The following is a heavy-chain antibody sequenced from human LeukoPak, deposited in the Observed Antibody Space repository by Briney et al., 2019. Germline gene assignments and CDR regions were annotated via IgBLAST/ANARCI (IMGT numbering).Heavy chain of an antibody. J-gene: IGHJ5*02. V-gene: IGHV1-18*01. CDR2: ISAYNGNT. D-gene: IGHD2-2*01. Sequence: ASVNVSCKASGYTFTSYGISWVRQAPGQGLEWMGWISAYNGNTNYAQKLQGRVTMTTDTSTSTAYMELRSLRSDDTAVYYCARVVPAAPVFDPWGQGTLVTVSS. CDR3: ARVVPAAPVFDP. CDR1: GYTFTSYG.